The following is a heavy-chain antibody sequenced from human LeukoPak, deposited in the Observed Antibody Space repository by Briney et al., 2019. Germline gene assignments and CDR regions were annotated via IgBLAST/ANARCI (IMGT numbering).Heavy chain of an antibody. V-gene: IGHV3-48*04. CDR2: ISSTSSTI. D-gene: IGHD3-10*02. CDR1: GFTFSSYS. Sequence: GGSLRLSCAASGFTFSSYSMDWVRQAPGKGLEGVSYISSTSSTIYYADSVKGRFTISRDNAKNSLYLQMNSLRAEDTAVYYCAELGITMIGGVWGKGTTVTISS. CDR3: AELGITMIGGV. J-gene: IGHJ6*04.